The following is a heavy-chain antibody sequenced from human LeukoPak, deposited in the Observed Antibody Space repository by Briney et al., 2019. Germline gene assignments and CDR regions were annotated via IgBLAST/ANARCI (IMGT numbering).Heavy chain of an antibody. D-gene: IGHD3-22*01. CDR3: ARGGSGYYFRIYYYYYMDV. V-gene: IGHV1-69*05. CDR2: IIPIFGTA. Sequence: ASVKVSCKASGGTFSSYAISWVRQAPGQGLERMGGIIPIFGTANYAQKFQGRVTITTDESTSTAYMELSSLRSEDTAVYYCARGGSGYYFRIYYYYYMDVWGKGTTVTVSS. J-gene: IGHJ6*03. CDR1: GGTFSSYA.